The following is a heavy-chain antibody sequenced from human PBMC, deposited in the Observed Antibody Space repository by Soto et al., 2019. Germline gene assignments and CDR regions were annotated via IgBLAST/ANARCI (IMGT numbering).Heavy chain of an antibody. J-gene: IGHJ5*02. CDR1: GDRVSSNSAA. CDR2: TYYRSKWYN. CDR3: ARDICHLPDLLSTSCYAQGTT. D-gene: IGHD2-2*01. Sequence: KQSQTLSLTCAISGDRVSSNSAAWNWIRQSPSRGLEWLGRTYYRSKWYNDYAVSVKSRITINPDTSKNQFSLQLNSVTPEDTAVYYCARDICHLPDLLSTSCYAQGTTWGQGTLVTVSS. V-gene: IGHV6-1*01.